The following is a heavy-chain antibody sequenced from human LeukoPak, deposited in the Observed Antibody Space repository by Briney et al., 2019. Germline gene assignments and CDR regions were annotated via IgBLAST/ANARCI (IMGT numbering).Heavy chain of an antibody. CDR2: ISSSGSNI. CDR1: GFTFSDYY. D-gene: IGHD3-10*01. J-gene: IGHJ2*01. Sequence: GGSLRLSCAASGFTFSDYYMTWIRQAPGKGLEWVSYISSSGSNIYYADSVKGRFTISRDNAKNSLYLQMNSLRAEDTAVYYCARASRFGDFDLWGRGTLVTGSS. CDR3: ARASRFGDFDL. V-gene: IGHV3-11*01.